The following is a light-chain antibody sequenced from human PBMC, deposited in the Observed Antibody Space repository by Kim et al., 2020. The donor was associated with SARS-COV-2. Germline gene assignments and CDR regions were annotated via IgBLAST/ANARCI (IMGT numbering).Light chain of an antibody. Sequence: DIVMTQSPDSLAVSLGERATINCKSSQSVFYSSNNKNYLAWYQQKPEQPPKLLIYWASTRESGVPDRFSGSGSGTDFTLTISSLQAEDVAVYYCQQYYSSPGFTFGPGTKVDIK. CDR1: QSVFYSSNNKNY. CDR2: WAS. CDR3: QQYYSSPGFT. J-gene: IGKJ3*01. V-gene: IGKV4-1*01.